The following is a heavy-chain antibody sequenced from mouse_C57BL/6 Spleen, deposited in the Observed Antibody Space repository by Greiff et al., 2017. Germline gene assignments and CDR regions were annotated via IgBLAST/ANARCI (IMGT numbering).Heavy chain of an antibody. CDR3: TENWEGAWFAY. J-gene: IGHJ3*01. CDR2: IRLKSDNYAT. Sequence: EVMLVESGGGLVQPGGSMKLSCVASGFTFSNYWMNWVRQSPEKGLEWVAQIRLKSDNYATHYAESVKGRFTISRDDSKSSVYLQMNNLRAEDTGIYYCTENWEGAWFAYWGQGTLVTVSA. D-gene: IGHD4-1*01. CDR1: GFTFSNYW. V-gene: IGHV6-3*01.